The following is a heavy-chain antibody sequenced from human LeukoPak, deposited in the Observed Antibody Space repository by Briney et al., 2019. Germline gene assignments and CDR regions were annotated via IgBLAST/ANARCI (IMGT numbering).Heavy chain of an antibody. V-gene: IGHV1-18*01. D-gene: IGHD2-2*01. CDR1: GYTFTSYG. Sequence: RASVKVSCKASGYTFTSYGISWVRQAPGQGLEWMGWISAYNGNTNYAHKYQGRVTMTTDTSTSTAYLELRSLRSDDTAVYYCARWEYCSSTSCYDESETFDYWGQGTLLTVSS. CDR3: ARWEYCSSTSCYDESETFDY. CDR2: ISAYNGNT. J-gene: IGHJ4*02.